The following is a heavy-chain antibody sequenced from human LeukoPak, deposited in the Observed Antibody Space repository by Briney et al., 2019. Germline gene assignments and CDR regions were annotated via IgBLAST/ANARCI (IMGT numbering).Heavy chain of an antibody. CDR2: IYYSGST. J-gene: IGHJ6*02. D-gene: IGHD4-17*01. CDR3: ARDRYYGDYDGPYYYYYGMDV. Sequence: SQTLSLTCTVSGGSISSGGYYWSWIRQHPGKGLEWIGYIYYSGSTYYNPSLKSRVTISVDTSKNQFSLKLSSVTAADTAVYYCARDRYYGDYDGPYYYYYGMDVWGQGTTVTVSS. CDR1: GGSISSGGYY. V-gene: IGHV4-31*03.